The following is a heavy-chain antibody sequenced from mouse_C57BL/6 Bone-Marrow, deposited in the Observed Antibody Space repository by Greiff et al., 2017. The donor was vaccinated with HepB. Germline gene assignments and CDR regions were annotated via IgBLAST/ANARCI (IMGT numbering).Heavy chain of an antibody. CDR3: ARPSTVVARSYFDY. CDR1: GYTFTDYN. V-gene: IGHV1-18*01. D-gene: IGHD1-1*01. Sequence: DVKLQESGPELVKPGASVKIPCKASGYTFTDYNMDWVKQSHGKSLEWIGDINPNNGGTIYNQKFKGKATLTVDKSSSTAYMELRSLTSEDTAVYYCARPSTVVARSYFDYWGQGTTLTVSS. J-gene: IGHJ2*01. CDR2: INPNNGGT.